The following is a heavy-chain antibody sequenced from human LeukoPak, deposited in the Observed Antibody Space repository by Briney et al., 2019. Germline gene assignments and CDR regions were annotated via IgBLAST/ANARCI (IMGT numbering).Heavy chain of an antibody. CDR3: ARGSIFGVVTRVGYMDV. D-gene: IGHD3-3*01. V-gene: IGHV3-13*01. CDR2: IGTAGDT. CDR1: GFTFSSYD. Sequence: QPGGSLRLSCAASGFTFSSYDMHWVRQATGKGLEWVSAIGTAGDTYYPGSVRGRFTISRENAKNSLYLQMNSLRAGDTAVYYCARGSIFGVVTRVGYMDVWGKGTTVTVSS. J-gene: IGHJ6*03.